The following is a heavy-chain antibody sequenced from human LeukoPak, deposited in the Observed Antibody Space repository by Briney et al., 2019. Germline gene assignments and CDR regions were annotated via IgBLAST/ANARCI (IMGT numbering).Heavy chain of an antibody. J-gene: IGHJ6*02. CDR2: FDPEDGKT. CDR1: GYTLTELS. CDR3: ATGYLVTAGLMDV. D-gene: IGHD6-13*01. V-gene: IGHV1-24*01. Sequence: ASVKVSCKVSGYTLTELSMFWVRQAPGKGLEWMGSFDPEDGKTVYAQKFQGRVTMTEDTSTDTAYMELSSLRSEETAVYYCATGYLVTAGLMDVWGQGTTVTVSS.